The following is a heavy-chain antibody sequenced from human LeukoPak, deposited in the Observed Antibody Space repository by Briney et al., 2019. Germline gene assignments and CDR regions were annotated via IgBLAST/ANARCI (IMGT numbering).Heavy chain of an antibody. CDR1: GFTFSSYG. V-gene: IGHV3-23*01. CDR2: ISSSGGST. CDR3: AREGGLGNYGDYVLDY. Sequence: GGSLRLSCAASGFTFSSYGMSWVRQAPGKGLEWVSAISSSGGSTYYAGSVKGRFTISRDNAKNSLYLQMNSLRAEDTAVYYCAREGGLGNYGDYVLDYWGQGTLVTVSS. J-gene: IGHJ4*02. D-gene: IGHD4-17*01.